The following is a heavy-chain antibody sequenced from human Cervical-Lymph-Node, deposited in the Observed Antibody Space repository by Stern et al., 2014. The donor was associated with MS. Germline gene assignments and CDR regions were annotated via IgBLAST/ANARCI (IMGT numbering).Heavy chain of an antibody. Sequence: QVQLVQSGAEVTKPGASVKVSCMASGYSFTSYFINWVRQAPGQRLQWIGIINPSAGNTNYAQKFQGRVVMTSDTSTGTVYMELSSLRSEDTAVYYCARDEGADYWVQGTLVTVSS. CDR3: ARDEGADY. CDR2: INPSAGNT. J-gene: IGHJ4*02. V-gene: IGHV1-46*01. CDR1: GYSFTSYF.